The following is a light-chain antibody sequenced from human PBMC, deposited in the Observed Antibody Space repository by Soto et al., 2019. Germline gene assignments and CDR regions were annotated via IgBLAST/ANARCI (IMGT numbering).Light chain of an antibody. V-gene: IGKV3-20*01. J-gene: IGKJ1*01. CDR1: QSVSSSY. CDR2: CAS. CDR3: QQYGSSPRT. Sequence: EIVLTQSPGTLSLSPGERATLSCRASQSVSSSYLAWYQQKAGQAPRLLIYCASTRATGIPDRFSGSGSGTDLSLTISRLEPEDFAVYYFQQYGSSPRTFGQGTKVDIK.